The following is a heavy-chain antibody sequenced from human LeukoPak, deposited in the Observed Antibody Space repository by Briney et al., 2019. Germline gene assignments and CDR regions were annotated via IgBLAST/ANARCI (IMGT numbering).Heavy chain of an antibody. CDR3: ARDESS. Sequence: GGSLRLSCGASGFTFSTYAMSWVRQAPGKGLQWVSSISGSGGTTNYADSVKGRFTISRDNAENSVYLQMNSLSVEDTAVYYCARDESSWGQGTLVTVSS. J-gene: IGHJ4*02. V-gene: IGHV3-23*01. CDR2: ISGSGGTT. D-gene: IGHD3-10*01. CDR1: GFTFSTYA.